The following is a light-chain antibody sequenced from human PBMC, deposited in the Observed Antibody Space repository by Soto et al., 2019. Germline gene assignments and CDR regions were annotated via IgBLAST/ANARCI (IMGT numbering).Light chain of an antibody. J-gene: IGKJ1*01. CDR3: QQYSSWLWT. V-gene: IGKV3-15*01. CDR1: QSVGTK. CDR2: GAS. Sequence: IVMTQSPATLSVSPGDRANISCRASQSVGTKLAWYQQTPGQAPRLLIYGASNRATGVPARISGSVSGTEFTLTIASLQSEDFAIYYCQQYSSWLWTFGQGTKVEIK.